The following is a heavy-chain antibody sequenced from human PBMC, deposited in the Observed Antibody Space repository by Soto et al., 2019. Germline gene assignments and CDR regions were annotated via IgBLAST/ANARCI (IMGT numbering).Heavy chain of an antibody. V-gene: IGHV3-30*03. CDR2: ISYDGSNK. J-gene: IGHJ4*02. D-gene: IGHD6-19*01. CDR1: GFTFSSYG. CDR3: AHMGRDSSGWENPFDY. Sequence: GGSLRLSCAASGFTFSSYGMHWVRQAPGKGLEWVAVISYDGSNKYYADSVKGRFTISRDNSKNTLYLQMNSLRAEDTAVYYCAHMGRDSSGWENPFDYWGQGTLVTVSS.